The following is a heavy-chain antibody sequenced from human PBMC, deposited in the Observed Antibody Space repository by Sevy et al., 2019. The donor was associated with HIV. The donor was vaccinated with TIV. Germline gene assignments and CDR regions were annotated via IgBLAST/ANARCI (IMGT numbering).Heavy chain of an antibody. Sequence: SETLSLTCTVSGGSISSHSWTWIRQRPRTGLEWIGSIDHRWGTDYHPSLRSRVSISADTSNNQFTLNLSSVTAADTAIYYCARQSLYDSGGYYLYYFDAWGQGTLVTVSS. CDR3: ARQSLYDSGGYYLYYFDA. CDR1: GGSISSHS. CDR2: IDHRWGT. J-gene: IGHJ4*02. V-gene: IGHV4-59*08. D-gene: IGHD3-22*01.